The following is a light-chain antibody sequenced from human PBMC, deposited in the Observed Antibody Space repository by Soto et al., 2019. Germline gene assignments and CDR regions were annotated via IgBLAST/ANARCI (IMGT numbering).Light chain of an antibody. CDR1: QSVSSGY. V-gene: IGKV3-20*01. CDR3: QQYGSSPYT. Sequence: EIVLTQSPDTLSLSPGERATLSCRASQSVSSGYLTWYQQKPGQAPRLLIYGASNRATGIPDRFSGSGSGTDFTLTISRPEPEDFAVYYCQQYGSSPYTFGQGTKLEIK. J-gene: IGKJ2*01. CDR2: GAS.